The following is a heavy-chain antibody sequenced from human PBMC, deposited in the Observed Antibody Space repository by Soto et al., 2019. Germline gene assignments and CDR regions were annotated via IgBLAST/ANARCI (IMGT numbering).Heavy chain of an antibody. CDR3: ARGGTLGELLSDY. V-gene: IGHV3-21*01. D-gene: IGHD1-26*01. CDR2: ISSSSSYI. Sequence: PGGSLRLSCAASGFTFSSYSMNWVRQAPGKGLEWVSSISSSSSYIYYADSVKGRFTISRDNAKNSLYLQMNSLRAEDTAVYYCARGGTLGELLSDYWGQGTLVTVSS. CDR1: GFTFSSYS. J-gene: IGHJ4*02.